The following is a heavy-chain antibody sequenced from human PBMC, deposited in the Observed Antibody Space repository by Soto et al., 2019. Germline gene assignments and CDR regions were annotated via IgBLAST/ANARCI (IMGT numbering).Heavy chain of an antibody. V-gene: IGHV1-18*01. D-gene: IGHD3-16*01. J-gene: IGHJ6*02. CDR1: GYTFTSYG. CDR3: ARDYAALSNYYYYGMDV. Sequence: QVQLVQSGAEVKKPGASVKVSCKASGYTFTSYGISWVGQPPGQGLEWMGWISAYNGNTNYAQKLQGRGTMTTDTSTSTAYMVLRSLRADDTAVYYCARDYAALSNYYYYGMDVWGQGTTVTVSS. CDR2: ISAYNGNT.